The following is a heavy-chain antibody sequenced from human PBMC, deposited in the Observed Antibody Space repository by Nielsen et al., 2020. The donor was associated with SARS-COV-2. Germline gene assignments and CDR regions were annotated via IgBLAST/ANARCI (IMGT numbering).Heavy chain of an antibody. CDR2: IKSDGSTT. CDR3: AKDILPYGSGVDY. Sequence: GESLKISCAASGFTFSTYWMHWVRQVPGKGLVWVSRIKSDGSTTSYADSVKGRFTVSRDNAKNSLYLQMNSLRAEDTALYYCAKDILPYGSGVDYWGQGTLVTVSS. J-gene: IGHJ4*02. CDR1: GFTFSTYW. V-gene: IGHV3-74*01. D-gene: IGHD3-10*01.